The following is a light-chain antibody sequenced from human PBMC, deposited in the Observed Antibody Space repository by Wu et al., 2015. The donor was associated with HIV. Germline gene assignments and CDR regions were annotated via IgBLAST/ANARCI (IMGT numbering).Light chain of an antibody. J-gene: IGKJ4*01. CDR1: QDIGGY. CDR3: QNYNSDPX. CDR2: AAS. V-gene: IGKV1-27*01. Sequence: DIQMDQSPSSLSASVGDRVTITCRASQDIGGYVAWYQQKPGEVPKLLIYAASTLQSGVPSRFSGSGSGTAFTLTISSLQPEDVATFYXQNYNSDPXFGGGPRWKSN.